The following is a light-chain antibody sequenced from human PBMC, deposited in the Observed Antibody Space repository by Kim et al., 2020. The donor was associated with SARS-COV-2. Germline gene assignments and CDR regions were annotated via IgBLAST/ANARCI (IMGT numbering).Light chain of an antibody. CDR1: LIGSHY. J-gene: IGLJ2*01. Sequence: SYELTQPLSVSVALGQTARITCGGSLIGSHYVHWYQQKPGQAPVLVIYRDTSRPSGIPERFSGSNSGNTATLTISRAQAGDEADYYCQVWDSIAVIFGGGTKVTVL. CDR2: RDT. CDR3: QVWDSIAVI. V-gene: IGLV3-9*01.